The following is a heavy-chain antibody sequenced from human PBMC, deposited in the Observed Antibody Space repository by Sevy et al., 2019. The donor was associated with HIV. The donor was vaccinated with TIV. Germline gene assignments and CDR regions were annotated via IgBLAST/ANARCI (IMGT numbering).Heavy chain of an antibody. Sequence: RGSLRLSCAASGFTFSSYSMNWVRQAPGKGLEWVSSISSSSSYIYYADSVKGRFTISRDNAKNSLYLQMNSLRAEDTAVYYCARVAGTDPYYYYGMDVWGQGTMVTVSS. V-gene: IGHV3-21*01. CDR3: ARVAGTDPYYYYGMDV. J-gene: IGHJ6*02. CDR1: GFTFSSYS. CDR2: ISSSSSYI. D-gene: IGHD3-10*01.